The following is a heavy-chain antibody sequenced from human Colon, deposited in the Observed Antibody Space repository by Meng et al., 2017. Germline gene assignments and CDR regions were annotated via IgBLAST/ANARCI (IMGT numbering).Heavy chain of an antibody. J-gene: IGHJ5*02. CDR2: IGHSGIT. CDR1: GGSINIPGYY. V-gene: IGHV4-39*01. CDR3: VRSSGWVRTGFDP. D-gene: IGHD6-19*01. Sequence: QPQLQESGPGLVKPSEALFLTGTVSGGSINIPGYYWGWIRQPPEKGLEWIGSIGHSGITYYTPSLKSRVTVSIDTSKSQFSLKLTSVTAADTAVYYCVRSSGWVRTGFDPWGQGTLVTVSS.